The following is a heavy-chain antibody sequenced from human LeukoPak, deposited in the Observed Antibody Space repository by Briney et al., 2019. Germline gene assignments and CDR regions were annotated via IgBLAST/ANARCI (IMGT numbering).Heavy chain of an antibody. CDR3: ARASSKQLAGYLPDGFGI. V-gene: IGHV3-21*01. CDR1: GFTFSSYS. J-gene: IGHJ3*02. D-gene: IGHD3-9*01. CDR2: ISSSGTYV. Sequence: PGGSLRLSCAASGFTFSSYSMNWVRQAPGKGLEWVSSISSSGTYVYCADSVKGRFTISRHNAKNSLSLQMNSLRADDAAVYYCARASSKQLAGYLPDGFGIWGQGTMVTVSS.